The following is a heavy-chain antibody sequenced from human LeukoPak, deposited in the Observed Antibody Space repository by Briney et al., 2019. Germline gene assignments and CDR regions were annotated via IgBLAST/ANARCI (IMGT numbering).Heavy chain of an antibody. CDR1: GGSFSGYY. V-gene: IGHV4-34*01. CDR2: IYYSGST. D-gene: IGHD1-26*01. J-gene: IGHJ4*02. CDR3: ARAGIVGAYNYYFDY. Sequence: SETLSLTCAVYGGSFSGYYWGWLRQPPGKGLEWIGSIYYSGSTYYNPSLKSRVTISVDTSKNQFSLKLSSVTAADTAVYYCARAGIVGAYNYYFDYWGQGTLVTVSS.